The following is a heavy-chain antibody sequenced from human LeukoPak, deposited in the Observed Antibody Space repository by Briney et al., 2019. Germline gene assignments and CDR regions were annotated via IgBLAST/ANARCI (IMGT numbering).Heavy chain of an antibody. CDR1: GGTFSDYA. CDR2: IIPMFGTV. D-gene: IGHD3-22*01. V-gene: IGHV1-69*06. Sequence: SVKVSCKASGGTFSDYAISWVRQAPGQGLEWMGGIIPMFGTVNYAQRFQGRVTITADNSTSTAYMELSSLRSEDTAVYYCARDRLSPQHYYNSSGYYSMFDYWGQGTQVTVSS. CDR3: ARDRLSPQHYYNSSGYYSMFDY. J-gene: IGHJ4*02.